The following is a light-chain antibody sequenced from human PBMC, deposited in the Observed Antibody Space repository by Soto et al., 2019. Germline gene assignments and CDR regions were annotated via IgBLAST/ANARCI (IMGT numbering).Light chain of an antibody. CDR1: QSVLYSSNNNNY. J-gene: IGKJ1*01. Sequence: DIVMTQSPDSLAVSLGERATINCRSSQSVLYSSNNNNYLAWYQQKPGQPPKLLIYWASSRESGVPDRFSGGGSGTEFTLTISSLQAEDVAVYYCQQYYNLPWTFGQGTKVEIK. V-gene: IGKV4-1*01. CDR2: WAS. CDR3: QQYYNLPWT.